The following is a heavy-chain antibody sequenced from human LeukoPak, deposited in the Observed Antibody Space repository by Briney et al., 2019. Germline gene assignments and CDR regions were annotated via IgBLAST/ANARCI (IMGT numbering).Heavy chain of an antibody. J-gene: IGHJ6*03. CDR1: GYTFTSYD. D-gene: IGHD3-3*01. V-gene: IGHV1-8*01. Sequence: GASVKVSCKASGYTFTSYDINWVRQATGQGLEWMGWMNPNSGNTGYAQKFQGRVTMTRNTSISTAYMELSSLRSEDTAVYYCARFSDFWSGYYGYYYYMDVLGKGTTVTVSS. CDR2: MNPNSGNT. CDR3: ARFSDFWSGYYGYYYYMDV.